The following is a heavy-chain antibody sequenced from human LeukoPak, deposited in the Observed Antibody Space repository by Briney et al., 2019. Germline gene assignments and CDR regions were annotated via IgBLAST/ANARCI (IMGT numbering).Heavy chain of an antibody. CDR1: GGAFSSYF. V-gene: IGHV4-34*01. Sequence: SETLSLTCAVSGGAFSSYFWTWIRQPPGKGLEWIAEINDSGSTNSNSSLRSRVAISLDTSKNQFSLRLTSVTAADTAVYYCARGQYCSTTTCYSARRYFDFWGQGTLVTVSS. CDR3: ARGQYCSTTTCYSARRYFDF. CDR2: INDSGST. J-gene: IGHJ4*02. D-gene: IGHD2-2*01.